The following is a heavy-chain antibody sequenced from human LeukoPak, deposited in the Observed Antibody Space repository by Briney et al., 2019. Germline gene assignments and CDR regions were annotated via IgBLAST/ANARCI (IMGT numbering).Heavy chain of an antibody. J-gene: IGHJ5*02. CDR3: ARGRTRYSWGFDP. D-gene: IGHD5-12*01. CDR2: IYYSGST. CDR1: GGSIRSGDYS. V-gene: IGHV4-31*03. Sequence: PSETLSLTCTASGGSIRSGDYSWNWIRQHPGKGLEWIGYIYYSGSTYYNPSLTSRVTMSVDTSKNQFSLKLSSVTAADTAVYYCARGRTRYSWGFDPWGQGTLVTVSS.